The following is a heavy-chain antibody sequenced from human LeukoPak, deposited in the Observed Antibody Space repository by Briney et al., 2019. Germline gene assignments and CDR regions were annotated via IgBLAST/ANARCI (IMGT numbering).Heavy chain of an antibody. D-gene: IGHD2-21*02. V-gene: IGHV3-20*04. CDR3: ARDGSRGNLVTAPDF. J-gene: IGHJ4*02. CDR2: LNWNGAST. CDR1: GFTFDDYG. Sequence: GGSLRLSCAASGFTFDDYGLSWVRQVPGKGLEWVSGLNWNGASTGYADSVKGRFTISRDNAKNSLYLQMNSLRAEDTAVYYCARDGSRGNLVTAPDFWGQGTLVTVSS.